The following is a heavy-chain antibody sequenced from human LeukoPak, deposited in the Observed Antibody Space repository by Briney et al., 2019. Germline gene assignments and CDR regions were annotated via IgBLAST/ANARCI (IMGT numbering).Heavy chain of an antibody. CDR1: GFTFSSYA. J-gene: IGHJ4*02. CDR2: ISYDGSNK. CDR3: ATDDGGHYYGSGSLRY. D-gene: IGHD3-10*01. V-gene: IGHV3-30*04. Sequence: GGSLRLSCAASGFTFSSYAMHWVRQASGKGLEWVTIISYDGSNKYYADSVKGRFTISRDNSKNTLYLQMNSLRAEDTAVYYCATDDGGHYYGSGSLRYWGQGTLVTVSS.